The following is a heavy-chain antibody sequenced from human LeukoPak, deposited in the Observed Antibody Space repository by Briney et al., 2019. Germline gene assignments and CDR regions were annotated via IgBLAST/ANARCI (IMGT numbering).Heavy chain of an antibody. CDR1: GFTFATYV. CDR3: AKGISADGYNFERGADY. J-gene: IGHJ4*02. Sequence: GGSLRLSCAASGFTFATYVMTWVRQAPGKGLEWVSSVGGDGRVTYYADSVKGRFTISRDNSKNTILLQMNSLRVEDTAVYYCAKGISADGYNFERGADYWGQGAQVIVSS. CDR2: VGGDGRVT. D-gene: IGHD5-24*01. V-gene: IGHV3-23*01.